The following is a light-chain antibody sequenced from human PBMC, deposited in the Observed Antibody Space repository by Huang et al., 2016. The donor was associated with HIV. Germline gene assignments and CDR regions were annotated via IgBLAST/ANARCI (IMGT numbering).Light chain of an antibody. CDR3: QQYNKWPPSFA. CDR1: RNIGSN. V-gene: IGKV3-15*01. J-gene: IGKJ3*01. CDR2: GAS. Sequence: EIVLTQSPATLSVSPGERATLSCRASRNIGSNLAWFQQKVGQAPRLLLYGASTRATGIPARVSGSGSGTEFTLSISRLQSEDFAVYYCQQYNKWPPSFAFGPGTKVDVK.